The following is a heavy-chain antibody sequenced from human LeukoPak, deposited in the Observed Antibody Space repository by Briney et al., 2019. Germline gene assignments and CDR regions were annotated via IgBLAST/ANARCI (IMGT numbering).Heavy chain of an antibody. CDR1: GYTLTSYY. CDR2: INPSGGST. J-gene: IGHJ4*02. Sequence: GASVKVSCKASGYTLTSYYMHWVRQAPGQGLEWMGIINPSGGSTSYAQKFQGRVTMTRDTSTSTVYMELSSLRSEDTAVYYCARDRCSSTSCSVLFDYWGKETLVAVSS. V-gene: IGHV1-46*01. CDR3: ARDRCSSTSCSVLFDY. D-gene: IGHD2-2*01.